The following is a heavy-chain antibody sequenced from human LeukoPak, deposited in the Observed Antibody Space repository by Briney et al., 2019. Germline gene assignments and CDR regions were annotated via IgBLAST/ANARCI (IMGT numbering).Heavy chain of an antibody. CDR3: ARQARGYSYGH. V-gene: IGHV5-51*01. Sequence: KPGESLKISCQGSGYSFSNYWIAWVRQMPGKGLEWMGVIFPGDSDIRYSPSFQGQVTISADKSIDTAYLQWSSLKASDSAMYYCARQARGYSYGHWGQGTLVTVSA. D-gene: IGHD5-18*01. CDR2: IFPGDSDI. CDR1: GYSFSNYW. J-gene: IGHJ4*02.